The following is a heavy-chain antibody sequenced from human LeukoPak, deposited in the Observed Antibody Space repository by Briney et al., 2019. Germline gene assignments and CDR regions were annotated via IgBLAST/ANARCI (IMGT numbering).Heavy chain of an antibody. CDR2: IYYSGST. J-gene: IGHJ5*02. V-gene: IGHV4-59*01. Sequence: SETLSLTCTVSGGSISSYYWSWIRQPPGKGLEWIEYIYYSGSTNYNPSLKSRVTISVDTSKNQFSLKLSSVTAADTAVYYCARGSHGGDPRAFDPWGQGTLVTVSS. CDR1: GGSISSYY. D-gene: IGHD2-21*01. CDR3: ARGSHGGDPRAFDP.